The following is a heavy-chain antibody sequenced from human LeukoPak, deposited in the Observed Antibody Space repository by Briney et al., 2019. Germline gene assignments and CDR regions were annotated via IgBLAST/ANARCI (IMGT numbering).Heavy chain of an antibody. D-gene: IGHD6-6*01. J-gene: IGHJ4*02. CDR3: ARDRQAYFDY. Sequence: GGSLRLSCAASGFTFSSYAMHWVRQAPGKGLEWVAVISHDGSNKYYADSVKGRFTISRDNSKNTLYLQMNSLRAEDTAVYYCARDRQAYFDYWGQGTLVTVSS. V-gene: IGHV3-30-3*01. CDR2: ISHDGSNK. CDR1: GFTFSSYA.